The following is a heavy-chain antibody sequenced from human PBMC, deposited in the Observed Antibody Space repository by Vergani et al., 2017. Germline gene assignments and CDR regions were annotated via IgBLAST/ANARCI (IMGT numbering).Heavy chain of an antibody. CDR3: ATPQTVTTGGMEV. CDR1: GYTFTDHY. V-gene: IGHV1-69-2*01. J-gene: IGHJ6*02. CDR2: VDPEDGET. D-gene: IGHD4-17*01. Sequence: EVQLVQSGAEVKKPWATMKISCKVSGYTFTDHYMHWVKQAPGKGLEWMGLVDPEDGETIYAEKFKGRVTIAADTSTDTAHLELSSLRSKDTAVYYCATPQTVTTGGMEVWGQGTTVIVSS.